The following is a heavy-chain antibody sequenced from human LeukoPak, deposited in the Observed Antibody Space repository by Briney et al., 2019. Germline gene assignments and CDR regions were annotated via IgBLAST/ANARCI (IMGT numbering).Heavy chain of an antibody. CDR1: GYSFTSYW. D-gene: IGHD6-19*01. V-gene: IGHV5-51*01. Sequence: GESLKISCKGSGYSFTSYWIGWVGQMPGKGLEWMGIIYSPSFQGQVTISADKSISTAYLQWSSLKASDTAMYYCARRANGWYVDYWGQGTLVTVSS. J-gene: IGHJ4*02. CDR3: ARRANGWYVDY. CDR2: IY.